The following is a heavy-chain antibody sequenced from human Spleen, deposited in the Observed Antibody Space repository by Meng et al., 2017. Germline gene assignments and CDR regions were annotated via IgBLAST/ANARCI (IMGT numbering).Heavy chain of an antibody. J-gene: IGHJ4*02. Sequence: QVRLVQSGAAVKNPGASEKVSCKASGYTSTGYYMHWVRQAPGQGLEWMGRINPNSGGTNYAQKFQGRVTMTRDTSISTAYMELSRLRSDDTAVYYCARQYSSSLRIFDYWGQGTLVTVSS. CDR1: GYTSTGYY. D-gene: IGHD6-6*01. CDR2: INPNSGGT. CDR3: ARQYSSSLRIFDY. V-gene: IGHV1-2*06.